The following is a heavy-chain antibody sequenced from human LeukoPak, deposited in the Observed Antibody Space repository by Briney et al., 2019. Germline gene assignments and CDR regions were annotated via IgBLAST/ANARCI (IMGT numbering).Heavy chain of an antibody. CDR2: ISGGGSST. J-gene: IGHJ4*02. CDR1: GFTFSSYA. D-gene: IGHD2-21*01. V-gene: IGHV3-23*01. CDR3: AKEGVLAVVVSAISLYYFDY. Sequence: QPGGSLRLSCAASGFTFSSYAMSWVRQAPGKGLEWVSAISGGGSSTYYADSVKDRFTISRDSSKNTLYLQMNSLRAEDTAVYYCAKEGVLAVVVSAISLYYFDYWGQGTLVTVSS.